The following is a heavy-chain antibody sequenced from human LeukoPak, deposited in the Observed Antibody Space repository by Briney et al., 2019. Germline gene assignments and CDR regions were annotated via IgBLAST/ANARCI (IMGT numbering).Heavy chain of an antibody. D-gene: IGHD2-2*01. V-gene: IGHV3-23*01. CDR2: ISGTGGNT. J-gene: IGHJ4*02. Sequence: GGSLRLSCAASGFTFSSYAMSWVRQAPGKGLEWVSGISGTGGNTYYADSVKGRFTISRDNSRNTLYLQMNSLRAEDTAVYYCAKPPGYCSSTSCPWDYWGQGTLVTVSS. CDR1: GFTFSSYA. CDR3: AKPPGYCSSTSCPWDY.